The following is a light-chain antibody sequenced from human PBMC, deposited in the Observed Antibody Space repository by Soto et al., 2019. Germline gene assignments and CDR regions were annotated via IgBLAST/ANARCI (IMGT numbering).Light chain of an antibody. CDR3: QHYVNWPLT. Sequence: EIVLTQSPVTLSVSPWEGATLSCRASQGIGNTLAWYQQKPGQTPRLLIYAASIRATGVPARFSGSGSGTDFTLTINSLQSEDFAVYYCQHYVNWPLTFGGGTKVDIK. CDR1: QGIGNT. CDR2: AAS. V-gene: IGKV3-15*01. J-gene: IGKJ4*01.